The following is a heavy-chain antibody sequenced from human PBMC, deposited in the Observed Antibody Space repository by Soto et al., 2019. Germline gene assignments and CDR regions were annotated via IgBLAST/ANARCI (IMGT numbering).Heavy chain of an antibody. CDR3: AKEEVMGYSRLGY. CDR1: GFTFSSYA. CDR2: ISGSGGST. Sequence: EVQLLESGGGLVQPGGSLRLSCAASGFTFSSYAMSWVRQAPGKGLEWVSAISGSGGSTYYADSVKGRFTISRDNSKNTLYMQMNSLSAEDTAVYYCAKEEVMGYSRLGYWGQGTLVTVSS. J-gene: IGHJ4*02. D-gene: IGHD2-8*01. V-gene: IGHV3-23*01.